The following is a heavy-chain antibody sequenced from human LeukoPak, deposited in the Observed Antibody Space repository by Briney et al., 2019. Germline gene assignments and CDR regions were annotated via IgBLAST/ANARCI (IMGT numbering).Heavy chain of an antibody. V-gene: IGHV4-59*01. CDR2: IYYSGST. CDR1: GGSISSYY. Sequence: PSETLSLTCTVSGGSISSYYWSWIRQPPGKGLEWIGYIYYSGSTNYNPSLKSRVTISVDTSKNQFSLKLSSVTAADTAVYYCARRTWGAADCFDYWGQGTLVTVSS. CDR3: ARRTWGAADCFDY. D-gene: IGHD6-13*01. J-gene: IGHJ4*02.